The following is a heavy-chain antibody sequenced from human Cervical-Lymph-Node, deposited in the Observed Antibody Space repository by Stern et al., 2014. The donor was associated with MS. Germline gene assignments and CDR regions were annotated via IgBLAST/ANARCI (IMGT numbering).Heavy chain of an antibody. Sequence: EDQLVESGGGLVQPGGSLRLSCAASGFTVSSNYMSWVRQAPGKGLEWVSVIYSGGSTYNADSVKGRFTISRDNSKNTLYLQMNSLRAEDTAVYYCARNPRSSGWYVDWGQGTLVTVSS. CDR2: IYSGGST. V-gene: IGHV3-66*02. J-gene: IGHJ4*02. CDR3: ARNPRSSGWYVD. CDR1: GFTVSSNY. D-gene: IGHD6-19*01.